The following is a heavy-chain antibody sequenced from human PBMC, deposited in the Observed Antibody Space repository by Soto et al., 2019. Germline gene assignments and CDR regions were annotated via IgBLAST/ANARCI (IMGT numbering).Heavy chain of an antibody. J-gene: IGHJ4*02. D-gene: IGHD3-10*01. CDR3: ARASYFRPSGSYYFVS. Sequence: SETLSLTCTVSDDSLTTNKYAWTWIRQNPEKGLEWIGYVYSNGNTRYSPSLQSRVSMSVDTSKSHFSLRLSSVTAADTAVYFCARASYFRPSGSYYFVSWGQGTLVTVSS. CDR1: DDSLTTNKYA. CDR2: VYSNGNT. V-gene: IGHV4-31*03.